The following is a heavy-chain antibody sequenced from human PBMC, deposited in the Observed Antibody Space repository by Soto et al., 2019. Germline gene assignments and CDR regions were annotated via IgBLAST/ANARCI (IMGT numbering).Heavy chain of an antibody. D-gene: IGHD4-17*01. J-gene: IGHJ3*02. Sequence: GGSLRLSCAASGFTFSSYAMSWVLQAPGKGLEWVSAISGSGGSTYYADSVKGRFTISRDNSKNTLYLQMNSLRAEDTAVYYCAKDKYGDDAFDIWGQGTMVTVSS. CDR2: ISGSGGST. V-gene: IGHV3-23*01. CDR3: AKDKYGDDAFDI. CDR1: GFTFSSYA.